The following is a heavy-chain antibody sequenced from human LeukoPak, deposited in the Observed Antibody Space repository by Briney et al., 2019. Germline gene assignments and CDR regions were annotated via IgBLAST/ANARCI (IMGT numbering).Heavy chain of an antibody. Sequence: GGSLRLSCAASGFTFSSYAMSWVRQAPGKGLEWVSAISGSGGSTYYADSVKGRFTISRDNSRNTLYLQMHSLRAEDTAVYYCAKDLLGDGYNLSLWDYWGQGTLVTVSS. V-gene: IGHV3-23*01. D-gene: IGHD5-24*01. CDR1: GFTFSSYA. CDR3: AKDLLGDGYNLSLWDY. CDR2: ISGSGGST. J-gene: IGHJ4*02.